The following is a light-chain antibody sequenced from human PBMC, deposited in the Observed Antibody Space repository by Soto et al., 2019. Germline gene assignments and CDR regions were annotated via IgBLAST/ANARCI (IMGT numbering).Light chain of an antibody. V-gene: IGLV1-40*01. CDR1: SSNIGAGYD. CDR2: TNN. CDR3: PSYDNRLSAYV. J-gene: IGLJ1*01. Sequence: QSVLTQPPSVSGAPGQRVTISCTGSSSNIGAGYDVHWYLQLPGTAPKLLVYTNNNRPSGVPDRFSGSKSGTSASLAITGLQAEHEADSYCPSYDNRLSAYVFGTGTKVTVL.